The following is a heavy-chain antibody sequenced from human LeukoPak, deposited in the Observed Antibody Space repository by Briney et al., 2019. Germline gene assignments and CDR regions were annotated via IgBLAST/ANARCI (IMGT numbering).Heavy chain of an antibody. D-gene: IGHD2-2*01. J-gene: IGHJ4*02. V-gene: IGHV3-21*01. CDR2: IRSTGTSV. Sequence: GGSLRLSCAASGFAFNTYAMNWVRQAPGKGLEWVSSIRSTGTSVYYADSVKGRFTISRDNAKNSLYLQMNSLRAEDTAVYYCARVAGYCNSISNCYSDYWGQGTLVPVSS. CDR1: GFAFNTYA. CDR3: ARVAGYCNSISNCYSDY.